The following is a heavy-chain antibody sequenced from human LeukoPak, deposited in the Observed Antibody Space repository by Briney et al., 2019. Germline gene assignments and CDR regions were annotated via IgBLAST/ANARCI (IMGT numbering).Heavy chain of an antibody. CDR2: IKQDGSEE. J-gene: IGHJ4*02. D-gene: IGHD6-13*01. CDR3: ARIRGIAAAGDY. Sequence: GGSLRLFCAASGFTFSSYWMSWVRQPPGKGLEWVANIKQDGSEEYYVDSVKGRFTISRDNAKNSLYLQMNSLTAEDTAVYYCARIRGIAAAGDYWGQGTLVTVSS. CDR1: GFTFSSYW. V-gene: IGHV3-7*04.